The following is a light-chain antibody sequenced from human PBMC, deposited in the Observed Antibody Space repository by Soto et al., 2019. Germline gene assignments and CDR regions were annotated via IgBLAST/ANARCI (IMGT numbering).Light chain of an antibody. CDR3: QRYGSSPLIT. J-gene: IGKJ5*01. CDR2: GTS. CDR1: QIVSSSS. V-gene: IGKV3-20*01. Sequence: GLTQSPCTLSLKPGERATLSCRASQIVSSSSLAWYQQRPGQAPRLLIYGTSSRATGIPDRFSGSGSGTDFTLTISRLEPEDFAVYFCQRYGSSPLITFGQRTRLAI.